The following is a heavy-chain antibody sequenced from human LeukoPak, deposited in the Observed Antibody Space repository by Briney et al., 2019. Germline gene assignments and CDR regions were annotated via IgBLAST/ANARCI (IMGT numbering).Heavy chain of an antibody. CDR3: AKGIGVEVMVFAQYYYFSMDV. V-gene: IGHV3-23*01. Sequence: GRSLRLSCVVSGFTFSSYAMSWVRQAPGKGLEWVSAISASGNGTYYADSVKGRFSISRDNSKNTLFLQMNSLRAEDTAVYYCAKGIGVEVMVFAQYYYFSMDVWGQGTTLTVSS. CDR1: GFTFSSYA. J-gene: IGHJ6*02. D-gene: IGHD2-8*01. CDR2: ISASGNGT.